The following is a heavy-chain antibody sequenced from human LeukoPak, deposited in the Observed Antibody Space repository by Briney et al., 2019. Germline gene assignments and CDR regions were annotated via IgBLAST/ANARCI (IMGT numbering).Heavy chain of an antibody. CDR2: IYYSGRT. D-gene: IGHD3-16*01. J-gene: IGHJ4*02. Sequence: SETLSLTCSVSGGSISSYYWSWIRQPPGKGLEWIGYIYYSGRTSYNPSLKSRVTISVDTSKNQFSLRLSSVTAADTAVYYCARGGALGRPFDFDYWGQGTLVTVSS. V-gene: IGHV4-59*01. CDR3: ARGGALGRPFDFDY. CDR1: GGSISSYY.